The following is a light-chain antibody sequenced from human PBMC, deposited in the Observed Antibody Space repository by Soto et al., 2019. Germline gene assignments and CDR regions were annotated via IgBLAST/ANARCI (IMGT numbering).Light chain of an antibody. V-gene: IGKV3-11*01. CDR3: QQRSNWPLT. CDR2: DAS. J-gene: IGKJ4*01. CDR1: QGVSSY. Sequence: EIVLTQSPATLSLSPGERATLSCRASQGVSSYLAWYQQKPGQAPRLLIYDASNRATGIPARFSGSGSGTDFTLTISSLEPEDFAVYYCQQRSNWPLTFGRGTKVEIK.